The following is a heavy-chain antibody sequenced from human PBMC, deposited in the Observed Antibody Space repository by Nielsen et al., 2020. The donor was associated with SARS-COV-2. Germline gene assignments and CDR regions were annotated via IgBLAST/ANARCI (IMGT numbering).Heavy chain of an antibody. V-gene: IGHV1-3*01. CDR2: INAGNGNT. Sequence: ASVKVSCKTSGYTFTSFAIHWVRQAPGQSLEWMGWINAGNGNTKYSQKFQGRVTMTRDTSANTVYMELSSLSSEDTAVYYCARSRGCSATSCFFDYWGQGALVTVSS. CDR1: GYTFTSFA. D-gene: IGHD2-2*01. CDR3: ARSRGCSATSCFFDY. J-gene: IGHJ4*02.